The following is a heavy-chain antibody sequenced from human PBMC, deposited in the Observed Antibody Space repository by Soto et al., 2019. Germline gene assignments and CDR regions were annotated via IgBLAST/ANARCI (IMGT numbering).Heavy chain of an antibody. D-gene: IGHD2-2*02. Sequence: HPGWSLRLSCASSGFTFSSYAMHWVRQAPGKGLEWVAVISYDGSNKYYADSVKGRFTISRDNSKNTLYLQMNSLRAEDTAVYYCAKNLYCSGTSCYTSSSYYGMDVWGQGTTVTVSS. V-gene: IGHV3-30*18. CDR3: AKNLYCSGTSCYTSSSYYGMDV. CDR2: ISYDGSNK. CDR1: GFTFSSYA. J-gene: IGHJ6*02.